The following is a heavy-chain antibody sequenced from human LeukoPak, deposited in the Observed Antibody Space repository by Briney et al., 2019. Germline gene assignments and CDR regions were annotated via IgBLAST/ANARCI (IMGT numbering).Heavy chain of an antibody. J-gene: IGHJ4*02. CDR2: ISSSSSYI. CDR3: ARDPQTYYDFWSGQGVYFDY. V-gene: IGHV3-21*01. CDR1: GFTFSSYS. Sequence: PGGSLRLSCAASGFTFSSYSMNWVRQAPGKGLEWVSSISSSSSYIYYADSVKGRFTISRDNAKNSLYLQMNSLRAEDTAVYYCARDPQTYYDFWSGQGVYFDYWGQGTLVTVSS. D-gene: IGHD3-3*01.